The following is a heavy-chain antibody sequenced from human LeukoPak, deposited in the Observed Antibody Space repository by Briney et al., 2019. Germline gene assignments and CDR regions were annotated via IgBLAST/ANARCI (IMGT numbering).Heavy chain of an antibody. V-gene: IGHV3-23*01. Sequence: GGSLRLSCAASGFTFAIHAMTWVRQAPGKGLEWVSGISGDGASTHYAESVKGHFTISRDNSQNTLFLQMNSLRVEDTAIYYCAKDSYVSGRPLHTFDVWGQGTMVTVSS. CDR1: GFTFAIHA. CDR2: ISGDGAST. D-gene: IGHD3-10*01. CDR3: AKDSYVSGRPLHTFDV. J-gene: IGHJ3*01.